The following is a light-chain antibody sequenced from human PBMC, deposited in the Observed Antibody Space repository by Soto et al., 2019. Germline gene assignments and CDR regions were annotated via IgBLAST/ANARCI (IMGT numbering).Light chain of an antibody. CDR2: EVN. CDR3: TSYAGGNNV. CDR1: SSDVGGYNY. J-gene: IGLJ1*01. V-gene: IGLV2-8*01. Sequence: QSALTQPPSASGSPGQSVTISCTGTSSDVGGYNYVSWYQQYPDKVPKLMIYEVNKRPSGVPDRFSGSKSGNTASLTSSGLQADDEADYYCTSYAGGNNVFGTGTKLTVL.